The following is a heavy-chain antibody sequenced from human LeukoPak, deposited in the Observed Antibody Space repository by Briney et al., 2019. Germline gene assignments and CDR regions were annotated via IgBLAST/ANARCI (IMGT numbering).Heavy chain of an antibody. J-gene: IGHJ4*02. CDR3: AKDAPYSGSYYGASYYFDY. Sequence: GGSLRLSCAASGFTFSSYAMSWVRQAPGKGLEWVSAISGSGGSTYYADSVKGRFTISRDNSKNTLYLQMNSLRAEDTAVYYCAKDAPYSGSYYGASYYFDYWGQGTLVTVSS. CDR2: ISGSGGST. CDR1: GFTFSSYA. D-gene: IGHD1-26*01. V-gene: IGHV3-23*01.